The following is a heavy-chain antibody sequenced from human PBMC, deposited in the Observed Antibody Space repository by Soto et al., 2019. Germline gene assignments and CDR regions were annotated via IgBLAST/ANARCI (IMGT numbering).Heavy chain of an antibody. D-gene: IGHD1-26*01. V-gene: IGHV3-74*01. J-gene: IGHJ3*01. CDR3: ARGDRGAFDL. Sequence: EVPLVESGGGLVQPGESLRLSCAASGFTFDYYWMHWVRQAPGKGLVWVSRIHSDGTSTTYADSVKGRFTISRDNAKNTLSLQMNSLRAEDTVVYYCARGDRGAFDLLGQGTVVTVSS. CDR2: IHSDGTST. CDR1: GFTFDYYW.